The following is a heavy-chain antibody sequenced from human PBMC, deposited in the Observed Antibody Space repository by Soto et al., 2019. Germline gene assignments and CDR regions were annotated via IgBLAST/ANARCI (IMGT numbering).Heavy chain of an antibody. CDR2: IWYDGSNK. Sequence: GGSLRLSCAASGFTFSSYGMHWVRQAPGKGLEWVAVIWYDGSNKYYADSVKGRFTISRDNSKNTLYLQMNSLRAEDTAVYYCARGGLAEIWCMLQHCYYYGMDVWGQGTTVTVSS. J-gene: IGHJ6*02. V-gene: IGHV3-33*01. CDR1: GFTFSSYG. D-gene: IGHD2-8*01. CDR3: ARGGLAEIWCMLQHCYYYGMDV.